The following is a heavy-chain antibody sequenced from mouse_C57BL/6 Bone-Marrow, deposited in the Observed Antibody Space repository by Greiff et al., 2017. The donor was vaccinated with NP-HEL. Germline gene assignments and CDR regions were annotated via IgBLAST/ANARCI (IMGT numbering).Heavy chain of an antibody. V-gene: IGHV1-55*01. CDR3: ARMGHYYGSSPYFDY. J-gene: IGHJ2*01. Sequence: QVQLKQPGAELVKPGASVKMSCKASGYTFTSYWITWVKQRPGQGLEWIGDIFPGSGSTNYNEKFKSKATLTVDTSSSTAYMQLSSLTSEDSAVYYCARMGHYYGSSPYFDYWGQGTTLTVSS. CDR1: GYTFTSYW. CDR2: IFPGSGST. D-gene: IGHD1-1*01.